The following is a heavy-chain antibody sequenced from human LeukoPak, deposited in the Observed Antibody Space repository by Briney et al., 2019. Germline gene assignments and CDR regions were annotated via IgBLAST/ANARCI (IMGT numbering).Heavy chain of an antibody. D-gene: IGHD6-19*01. CDR1: GFTFSSYG. Sequence: GGSLRLSCAASGFTFSSYGMHWVRQAPGKGLEWVAVISYDGSNKYYADSVKGRFTISRDKSKNTLYLQMNSLRAEDTAVYYCAKDEGYSSGGEYFQHWGQGTLVTVSS. J-gene: IGHJ1*01. CDR2: ISYDGSNK. V-gene: IGHV3-30*18. CDR3: AKDEGYSSGGEYFQH.